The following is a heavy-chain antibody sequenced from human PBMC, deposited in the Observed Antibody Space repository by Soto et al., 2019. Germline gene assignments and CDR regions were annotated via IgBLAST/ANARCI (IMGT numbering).Heavy chain of an antibody. CDR3: AIEGYRQYHYYAMDV. CDR2: IKQDGSEK. V-gene: IGHV3-7*01. Sequence: GGSLRLSCAASGFTFSSYAMHWVRQAPGKGLEWVANIKQDGSEKYYVDSVKGRLTISRDNAKNSLYLQMNSLRAEDTAVYYCAIEGYRQYHYYAMDVRGPGTTVTLFS. CDR1: GFTFSSYA. J-gene: IGHJ6*02. D-gene: IGHD5-18*01.